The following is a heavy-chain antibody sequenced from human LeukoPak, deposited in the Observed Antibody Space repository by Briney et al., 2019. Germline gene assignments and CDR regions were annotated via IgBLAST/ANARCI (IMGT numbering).Heavy chain of an antibody. J-gene: IGHJ4*02. CDR2: ISWNSGSI. V-gene: IGHV3-9*01. D-gene: IGHD6-19*01. CDR1: GFTCDDYA. CDR3: ASSGWYDY. Sequence: GGSLRLSCAASGFTCDDYAMHWVRQAPGKGLEWVSGISWNSGSIGYADSVKGRFTISRDNSKNTLYLQMNSLRAEDTAVYYCASSGWYDYWGQGTLVTVSS.